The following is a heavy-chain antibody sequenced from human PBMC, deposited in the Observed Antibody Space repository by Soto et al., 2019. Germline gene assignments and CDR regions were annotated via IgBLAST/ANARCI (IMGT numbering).Heavy chain of an antibody. J-gene: IGHJ5*02. Sequence: PGGSLRLSCAASGFTFSSYAMTWVRQAPGEGLEWVSVITNSGGDTLHADSVKGRFTIFRDNSKNTLYLQMNSLRAEDTAVYYCARLPIAARLSWFDPWGQGTLVTVSS. CDR3: ARLPIAARLSWFDP. CDR2: ITNSGGDT. V-gene: IGHV3-23*01. D-gene: IGHD6-6*01. CDR1: GFTFSSYA.